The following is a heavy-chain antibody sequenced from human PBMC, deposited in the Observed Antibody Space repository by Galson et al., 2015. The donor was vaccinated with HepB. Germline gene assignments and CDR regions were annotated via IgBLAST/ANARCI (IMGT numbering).Heavy chain of an antibody. CDR1: GFTFSSYA. CDR2: ISYDGSNK. V-gene: IGHV3-30-3*01. J-gene: IGHJ6*02. CDR3: ARNYGDYESYYYYGMDV. Sequence: LRLSCAASGFTFSSYAMHWVRQAPGKGLEWVAVISYDGSNKYYADSVKGRFTISRDNSKNTLYLQMNSLRAEDTAVYYCARNYGDYESYYYYGMDVWGQGTTVTVSS. D-gene: IGHD4-17*01.